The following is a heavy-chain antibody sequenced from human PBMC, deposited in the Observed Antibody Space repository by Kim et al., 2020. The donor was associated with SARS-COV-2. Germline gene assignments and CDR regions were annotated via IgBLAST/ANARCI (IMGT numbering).Heavy chain of an antibody. J-gene: IGHJ4*03. CDR1: GFTFSSYN. V-gene: IGHV3-30-3*01. CDR2: ISYDGNNK. D-gene: IGHD1-26*01. Sequence: GGSLRLSCAASGFTFSSYNMHWVRQAPGKGLEWVSFISYDGNNKYYADSVKGRFTISRDNSKNTLYLQMSSLRAEDTGVFYCARERWRGRHDRYFDYWG. CDR3: ARERWRGRHDRYFDY.